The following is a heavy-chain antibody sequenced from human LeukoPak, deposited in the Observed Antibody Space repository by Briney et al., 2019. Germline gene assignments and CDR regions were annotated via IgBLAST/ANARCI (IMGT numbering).Heavy chain of an antibody. CDR3: ARAEGDYLNYYGMDV. D-gene: IGHD4-17*01. CDR2: ISSSSSYI. Sequence: GGSLRLSCAASGFTLSSYSMNWVRQAPGKGLDWVSSISSSSSYIYYADSVKGRFTISRDNAKNSLCLQMNSLRAEDTAVYYCARAEGDYLNYYGMDVWGQGTTVTVSS. J-gene: IGHJ6*02. CDR1: GFTLSSYS. V-gene: IGHV3-21*01.